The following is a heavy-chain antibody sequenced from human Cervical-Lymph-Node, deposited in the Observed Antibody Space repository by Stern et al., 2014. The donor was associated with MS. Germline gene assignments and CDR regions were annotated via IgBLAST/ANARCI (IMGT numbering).Heavy chain of an antibody. Sequence: EVQLVESGGGLIQPGGSLRLSCAASGFTVSSNYMSWVRQAPGKGLEWVSVIYSGGSTYYADSVKGRFTISRDNSKNTLYLQMNSLRAEDTAVYYCAREAARGRYSSSWYGSHFDYWGQGTLVTVSS. CDR2: IYSGGST. J-gene: IGHJ4*02. CDR3: AREAARGRYSSSWYGSHFDY. D-gene: IGHD6-13*01. V-gene: IGHV3-53*01. CDR1: GFTVSSNY.